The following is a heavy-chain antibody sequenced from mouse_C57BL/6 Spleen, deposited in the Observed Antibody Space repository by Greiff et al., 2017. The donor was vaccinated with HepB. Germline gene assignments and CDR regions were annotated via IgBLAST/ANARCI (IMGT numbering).Heavy chain of an antibody. CDR2: INPSNGGT. Sequence: VKLQQPGTELVKPGASVKLSCKASGYTFTSYWMHWVKQRPGQGLEWIGNINPSNGGTNYNEKFKSKATLTVDKSSSTAYMQLSSLTSEDSAVYYCARGDYDDGYYAMDYWGQGTPVTVSS. D-gene: IGHD2-4*01. J-gene: IGHJ4*01. CDR3: ARGDYDDGYYAMDY. CDR1: GYTFTSYW. V-gene: IGHV1-53*01.